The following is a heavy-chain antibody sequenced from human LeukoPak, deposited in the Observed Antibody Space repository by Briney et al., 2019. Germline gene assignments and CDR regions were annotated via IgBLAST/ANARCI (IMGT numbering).Heavy chain of an antibody. Sequence: SETLSLTCTVSGGSISSVGYYWSWIRQHPGKGLEWNGYIYYSGSTHYNPSLKSRVTTSEDTSKNQFSLKLSSVTAADAVVYYCAGGELELGDWGQGTLVTVSS. CDR1: GGSISSVGYY. CDR3: AGGELELGD. CDR2: IYYSGST. D-gene: IGHD1-7*01. J-gene: IGHJ4*02. V-gene: IGHV4-31*03.